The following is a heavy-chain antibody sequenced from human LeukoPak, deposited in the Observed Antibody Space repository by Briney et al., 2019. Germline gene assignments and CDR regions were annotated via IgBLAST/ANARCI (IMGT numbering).Heavy chain of an antibody. V-gene: IGHV3-23*01. CDR1: GFTFSSYA. D-gene: IGHD6-19*01. Sequence: PGGSLRLSCAASGFTFSSYAMTWVRQAPGKGLEWVSGISGSGGSTYYADSVKGRFTTSRDNSKNTVYLQVNSLRADDTAVYYCAKDSGWSAFDIWGQGTMVTVSS. J-gene: IGHJ3*02. CDR3: AKDSGWSAFDI. CDR2: ISGSGGST.